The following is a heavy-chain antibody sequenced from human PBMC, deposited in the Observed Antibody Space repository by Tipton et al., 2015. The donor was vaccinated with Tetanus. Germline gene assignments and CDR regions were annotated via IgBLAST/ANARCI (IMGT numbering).Heavy chain of an antibody. J-gene: IGHJ4*02. Sequence: LRLSCSVSGGSFSGHFWSWLRQPPGKGLEWIGYISHTGSTTYHPSLEGRVSISVDTSKNQFSLKVSSVTAADTAVYYCARHSLVGRWLQFDYWGQGTLVTVSS. CDR3: ARHSLVGRWLQFDY. V-gene: IGHV4-59*08. CDR1: GGSFSGHF. D-gene: IGHD5-24*01. CDR2: ISHTGST.